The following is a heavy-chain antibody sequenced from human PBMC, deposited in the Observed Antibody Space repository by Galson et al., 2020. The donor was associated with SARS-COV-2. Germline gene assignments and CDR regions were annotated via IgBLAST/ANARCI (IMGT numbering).Heavy chain of an antibody. D-gene: IGHD3-22*01. CDR1: GFTFTTSS. J-gene: IGHJ4*02. CDR3: VSGPVGSSGSFDY. CDR2: ISGGSIYI. V-gene: IGHV3-21*01. Sequence: TGGSLRLSCIASGFTFTTSSMNWVRQAPGKGLQWVSSISGGSIYIHYADSLKGRFTISRDNAKNSLSLQMNSLRAEDTGVYYCVSGPVGSSGSFDYWGQGTLVTVSS.